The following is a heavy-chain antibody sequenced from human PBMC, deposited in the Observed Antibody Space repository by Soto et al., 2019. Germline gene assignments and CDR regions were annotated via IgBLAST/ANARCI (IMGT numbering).Heavy chain of an antibody. V-gene: IGHV4-59*11. Sequence: SETLSLPCSVSGCSISGHYWTWIRQSPGKGLEWIGYIFYSGSTNYNPSLKSRVTISVDTSKNQFSLKMSSVTAADTAVYYCARVGSSGWSPDYWGRGTLVTVSS. D-gene: IGHD6-19*01. CDR2: IFYSGST. CDR1: GCSISGHY. J-gene: IGHJ4*02. CDR3: ARVGSSGWSPDY.